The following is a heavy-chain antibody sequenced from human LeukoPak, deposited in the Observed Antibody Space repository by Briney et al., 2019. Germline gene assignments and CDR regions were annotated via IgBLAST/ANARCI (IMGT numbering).Heavy chain of an antibody. D-gene: IGHD4-23*01. J-gene: IGHJ4*02. CDR2: IWYDGGNK. CDR1: GFTFSSYG. V-gene: IGHV3-33*01. Sequence: GGSLRLSCAASGFTFSSYGMHGVRQAPGKGLAWVAGIWYDGGNKYYADSVKRRFTIYRDNSKNTLYLPMNSLRAEDTAVYYCARGATVVTTIVNYYFDYWGQGTLVTVSS. CDR3: ARGATVVTTIVNYYFDY.